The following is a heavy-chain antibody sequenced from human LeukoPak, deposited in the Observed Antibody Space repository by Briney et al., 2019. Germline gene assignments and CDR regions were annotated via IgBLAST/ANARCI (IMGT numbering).Heavy chain of an antibody. CDR1: GYTFTGYY. Sequence: ASVKVSCKASGYTFTGYYMHWVRQAPGQGFEWMGWINPNTGDTNYAQQFQGRVTMTRDTTTSAAFMELTTLTSDDTAVYYCASYPRYSSSPPFDYWGQGTLVTVSS. CDR2: INPNTGDT. D-gene: IGHD6-6*01. CDR3: ASYPRYSSSPPFDY. J-gene: IGHJ4*02. V-gene: IGHV1-2*02.